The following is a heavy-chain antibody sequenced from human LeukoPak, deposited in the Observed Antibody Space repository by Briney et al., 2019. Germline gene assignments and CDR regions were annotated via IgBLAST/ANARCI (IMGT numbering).Heavy chain of an antibody. V-gene: IGHV4-39*07. CDR1: GGSISSSSYY. Sequence: SGTLSLTCTVSGGSISSSSYYWGWIRQPPGKGLEWIGSIYYSGSTNYNPSLKSRVTISVDTSKNQFSLKLSSVTAADTAVYYCARVFPRGDYDFWSGILSYYYYMDVWGKGTTVTVSS. CDR3: ARVFPRGDYDFWSGILSYYYYMDV. D-gene: IGHD3-3*01. CDR2: IYYSGST. J-gene: IGHJ6*03.